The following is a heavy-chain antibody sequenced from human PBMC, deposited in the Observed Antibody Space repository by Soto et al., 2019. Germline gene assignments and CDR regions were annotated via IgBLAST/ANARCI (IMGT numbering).Heavy chain of an antibody. CDR3: ARAKAPLYSSSWYWFDP. D-gene: IGHD6-13*01. Sequence: PSETLSLTCTVSGGSISSYYWSWIRQPPGKGLEWIGYINYSGSTNYNPSLKSRVNISVDTSKNQFSLKMSSVTAADTAVYYCARAKAPLYSSSWYWFDPWGQGTLVTVS. V-gene: IGHV4-59*08. CDR2: INYSGST. J-gene: IGHJ5*02. CDR1: GGSISSYY.